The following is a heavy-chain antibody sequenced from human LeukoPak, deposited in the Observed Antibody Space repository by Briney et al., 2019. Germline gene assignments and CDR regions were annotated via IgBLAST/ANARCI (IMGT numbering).Heavy chain of an antibody. V-gene: IGHV1-18*01. CDR1: GYTFTSYG. CDR3: ARVTNDYGDYP. D-gene: IGHD4-17*01. J-gene: IGHJ5*02. Sequence: GASVKVSCKASGYTFTSYGISWMRQAPRQGLEWMGWISAYNGNTNYAQKLQGRVTMTTDTSTSTAYMELRSLRSDDTAVYYCARVTNDYGDYPWGQGTLVTVSS. CDR2: ISAYNGNT.